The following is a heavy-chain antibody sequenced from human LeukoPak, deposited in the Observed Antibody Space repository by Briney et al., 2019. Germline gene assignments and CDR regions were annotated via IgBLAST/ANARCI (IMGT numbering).Heavy chain of an antibody. D-gene: IGHD5-24*01. CDR2: INPNSGGT. J-gene: IGHJ4*02. Sequence: ASVKVSCKASGYTFTGYYMHWVRQAPGQGLEWMGWINPNSGGTNYAQKFQGRVTMTRDTSMSTAYMELSSLRSDDTAVYYCARASGMATITFFDYWGQGTLVTVSS. CDR3: ARASGMATITFFDY. V-gene: IGHV1-2*02. CDR1: GYTFTGYY.